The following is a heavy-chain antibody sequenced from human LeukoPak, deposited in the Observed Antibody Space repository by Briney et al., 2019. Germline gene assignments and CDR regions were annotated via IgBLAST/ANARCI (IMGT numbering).Heavy chain of an antibody. CDR1: GLTFSSYA. D-gene: IGHD2-15*01. CDR3: AKLGQKSSPSIDY. Sequence: GGSLRLSCAASGLTFSSYAMSWVRQAPGKGLEWVSTISGSGGSTYYADSVKGRFTISRDNSKNTLYLQMDSLRAEDTAVYYCAKLGQKSSPSIDYWGQGTLVTVSS. V-gene: IGHV3-23*01. CDR2: ISGSGGST. J-gene: IGHJ4*02.